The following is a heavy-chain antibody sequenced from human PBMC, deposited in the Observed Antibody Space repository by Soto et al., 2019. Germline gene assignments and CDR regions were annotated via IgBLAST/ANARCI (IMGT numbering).Heavy chain of an antibody. D-gene: IGHD2-15*01. Sequence: ASVKVSCKASGYTFTSYGISWVRQAPGQGIEWMGWISAYNGNTNYAQKLQGRVTMTTDTSTSTAYMELRSLRSDDTAVYYCARVMKSCSGGSCYDAFAIWGQGSMVTVSS. CDR1: GYTFTSYG. J-gene: IGHJ3*02. CDR3: ARVMKSCSGGSCYDAFAI. CDR2: ISAYNGNT. V-gene: IGHV1-18*01.